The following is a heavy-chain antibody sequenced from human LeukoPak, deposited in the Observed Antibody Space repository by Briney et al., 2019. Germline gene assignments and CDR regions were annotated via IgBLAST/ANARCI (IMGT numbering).Heavy chain of an antibody. J-gene: IGHJ4*02. V-gene: IGHV3-53*01. CDR1: GFTVSSNY. CDR2: IYSGGST. D-gene: IGHD1-26*01. Sequence: QSGGSLRLSCAASGFTVSSNYMSWVRQAPGKGLEWVSVIYSGGSTYYADSVKGRFTISRDNSKNTLYLQMNSLRAEDTAVYYCARAVRGATWTSYYFDYWGQGTLVTVSS. CDR3: ARAVRGATWTSYYFDY.